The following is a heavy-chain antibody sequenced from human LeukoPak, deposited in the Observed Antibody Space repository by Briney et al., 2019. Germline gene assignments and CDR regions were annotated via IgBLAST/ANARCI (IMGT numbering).Heavy chain of an antibody. CDR1: GFTFSSHG. D-gene: IGHD3-22*01. J-gene: IGHJ4*02. V-gene: IGHV3-30*02. CDR3: AKDRQRGYYYDSSGYLG. CDR2: IRYDGSNK. Sequence: GGSLRLSCVASGFTFSSHGMHWVRQAPGKGLEWVAFIRYDGSNKYYADSVKGRFTISRDNSKNTLYLQMNSLRAEDTAVYYCAKDRQRGYYYDSSGYLGWGQGTLVTVSS.